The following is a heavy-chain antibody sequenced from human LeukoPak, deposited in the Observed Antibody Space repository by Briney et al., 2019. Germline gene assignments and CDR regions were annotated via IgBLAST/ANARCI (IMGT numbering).Heavy chain of an antibody. CDR3: ARPGRGYCSSTSCYTGNYFDY. V-gene: IGHV5-51*01. CDR2: IYPGDSDT. Sequence: GESLKISCTGSGYSFTSYWLAWARQVPGKGLEWMGIIYPGDSDTRYGAYFHGQVTISADNSISTAYLQWSSLKASDTAMYYCARPGRGYCSSTSCYTGNYFDYWGQGTLVTVSS. J-gene: IGHJ4*02. D-gene: IGHD2-2*02. CDR1: GYSFTSYW.